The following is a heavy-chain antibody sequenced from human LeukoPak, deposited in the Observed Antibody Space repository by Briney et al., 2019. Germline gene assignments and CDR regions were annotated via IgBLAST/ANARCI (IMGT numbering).Heavy chain of an antibody. J-gene: IGHJ3*02. D-gene: IGHD5-18*01. Sequence: SGGSLRLPCAASGFTFYSYTMTWVRQGPGKGLEWVSTNSNSGGTTYYADSVKGRFTISRDNAKNTLYLQMSSLRAEDTAMYYCTKVALRGYSAPGASDIWGQGPMVTVSS. CDR1: GFTFYSYT. V-gene: IGHV3-23*01. CDR2: NSNSGGTT. CDR3: TKVALRGYSAPGASDI.